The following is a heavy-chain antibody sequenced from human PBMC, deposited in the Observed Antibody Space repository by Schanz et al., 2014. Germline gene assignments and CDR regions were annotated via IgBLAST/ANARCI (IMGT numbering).Heavy chain of an antibody. J-gene: IGHJ3*02. D-gene: IGHD5-18*01. V-gene: IGHV3-66*03. CDR2: IYSDGRT. CDR3: AREEGYGYGPGAFDI. Sequence: EVQLVESGGGLIQPGGSLRLSCVASGFTVSSNYMSWVRQAPGKGLEWVSVIYSDGRTYYGDSVKGRFTISRDNSKNTLSLQMNSLRAEDTAVYYCAREEGYGYGPGAFDIWGQGTMVTVSS. CDR1: GFTVSSNY.